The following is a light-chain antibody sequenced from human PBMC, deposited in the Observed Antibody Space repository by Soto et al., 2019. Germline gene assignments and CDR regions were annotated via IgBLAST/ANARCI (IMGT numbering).Light chain of an antibody. V-gene: IGKV1-9*01. Sequence: DIQLTQSPSFLSASVGDRVTITCRASQGISSYLAWYQQKPGKAPKLLIYAASTLQSGVPSRFSGSGSETEFTLTINSLQPEDFATYSCQQLNSFPITFGQGTRLEIK. CDR2: AAS. CDR3: QQLNSFPIT. CDR1: QGISSY. J-gene: IGKJ5*01.